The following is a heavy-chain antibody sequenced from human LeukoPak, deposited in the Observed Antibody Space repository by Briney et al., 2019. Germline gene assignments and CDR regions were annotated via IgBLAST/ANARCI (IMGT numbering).Heavy chain of an antibody. D-gene: IGHD4-23*01. Sequence: SETLSLTCTVSGASISSSGYYWGWIRQPPEEGLEWIGSIYYSGSIYYNPSLKSRVIISVDTSRNQFSLKLSSVTAADTAVYFCARHRRDGGTLLSWFDPWGQGTLVTVSS. J-gene: IGHJ5*02. CDR2: IYYSGSI. CDR3: ARHRRDGGTLLSWFDP. V-gene: IGHV4-39*01. CDR1: GASISSSGYY.